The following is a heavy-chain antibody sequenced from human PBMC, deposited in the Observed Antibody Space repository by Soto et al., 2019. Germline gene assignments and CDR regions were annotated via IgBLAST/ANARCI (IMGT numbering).Heavy chain of an antibody. CDR2: ISYDGSNK. D-gene: IGHD3-9*01. Sequence: PGGSLRLSCAASGFTFSGYAMHWVRQAPGKGLEWVAVISYDGSNKYYADTVKGRFTISRDNSKNTLYLQMNSLRAEDTAVYYCARAARYFDWLLSHYYYGMDVWGQGTTVTVSS. CDR1: GFTFSGYA. J-gene: IGHJ6*02. CDR3: ARAARYFDWLLSHYYYGMDV. V-gene: IGHV3-30-3*01.